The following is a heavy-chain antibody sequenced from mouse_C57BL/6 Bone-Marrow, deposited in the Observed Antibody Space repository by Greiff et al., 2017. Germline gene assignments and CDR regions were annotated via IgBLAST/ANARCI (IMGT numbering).Heavy chain of an antibody. Sequence: VQLQQPGAELVKPGASVTLSCKASGYTFTSYWMHWVKQRPGQGLEWIGMIHPNSGSTNYNEKFKSKATLTVDKSSSTAYMQLSSLTSEDSAVYYCASDYGSSYDWFAYWGQGTLVTVSA. J-gene: IGHJ3*01. D-gene: IGHD1-1*01. CDR2: IHPNSGST. CDR3: ASDYGSSYDWFAY. V-gene: IGHV1-64*01. CDR1: GYTFTSYW.